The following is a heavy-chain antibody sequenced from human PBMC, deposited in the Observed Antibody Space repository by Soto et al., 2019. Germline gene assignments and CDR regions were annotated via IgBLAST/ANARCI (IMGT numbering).Heavy chain of an antibody. CDR3: ARLGTTSGYYYYYYYMDV. CDR1: GYSFTSYW. V-gene: IGHV5-51*01. CDR2: IYPGDSDT. Sequence: PGESLKISCKGSGYSFTSYWIGWVRQMPGKGLEWMGIIYPGDSDTRYSPSFQGQVTISADKSISTAYLQWSSLKASDTAMYYCARLGTTSGYYYYYYYMDVWGKGTTVTVSS. J-gene: IGHJ6*03. D-gene: IGHD4-17*01.